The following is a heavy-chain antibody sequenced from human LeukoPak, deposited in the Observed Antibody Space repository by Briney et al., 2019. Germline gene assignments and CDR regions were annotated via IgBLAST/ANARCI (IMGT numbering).Heavy chain of an antibody. Sequence: GGSLRLSCAASGFTFSSYAMSWVRQAPGKGREWVSSISSSSSYIYYADSVKGRFTISRDNAKNSLYLQMNSLRAEDTAVYYCARESPPPAVYYGSGRKYYFGYWGQGTLVTVSS. CDR1: GFTFSSYA. CDR3: ARESPPPAVYYGSGRKYYFGY. D-gene: IGHD3-10*01. V-gene: IGHV3-21*01. J-gene: IGHJ4*02. CDR2: ISSSSSYI.